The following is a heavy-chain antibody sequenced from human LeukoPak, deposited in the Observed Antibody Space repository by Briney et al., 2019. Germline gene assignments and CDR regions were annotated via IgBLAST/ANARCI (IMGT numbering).Heavy chain of an antibody. CDR3: ARGRYSGSYYGAFDI. D-gene: IGHD1-26*01. Sequence: PSETLSLTCAVYGGSFSGYYWSWIRQPPGKGLEWIGEINHSGSTNYNPSLKSRVTISVDTSKNQFSLMLSSVTAADTAVYYCARGRYSGSYYGAFDIWGQGTMVTVSS. CDR2: INHSGST. J-gene: IGHJ3*02. CDR1: GGSFSGYY. V-gene: IGHV4-34*01.